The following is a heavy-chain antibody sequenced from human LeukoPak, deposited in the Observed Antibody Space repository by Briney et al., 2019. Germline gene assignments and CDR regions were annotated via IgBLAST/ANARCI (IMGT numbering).Heavy chain of an antibody. J-gene: IGHJ4*02. Sequence: ASVKVSCKASGYPFSTHYMYWVRQAPGQGLEWMGIINPSGGSTSYAQKFQGRVTMTRDMSTSTVFMELRSLRSEDTAVYYCATSNPPLITVVRDWGQGTLVTVSS. CDR2: INPSGGST. V-gene: IGHV1-46*01. D-gene: IGHD3-10*01. CDR3: ATSNPPLITVVRD. CDR1: GYPFSTHY.